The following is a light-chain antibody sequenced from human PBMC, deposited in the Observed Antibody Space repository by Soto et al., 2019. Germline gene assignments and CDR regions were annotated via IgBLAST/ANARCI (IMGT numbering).Light chain of an antibody. CDR1: SGDVGGYNY. V-gene: IGLV2-14*01. CDR2: EVS. Sequence: QSALTQPASVSGSPGQSITISCTGTSGDVGGYNYVSWYQQHPGKAPKVMIYEVSYRPSGVSNRFSGSKSGNTASQTISGLQAEDEADYYCSSYTTSSTLVFGTGTKLTVL. CDR3: SSYTTSSTLV. J-gene: IGLJ1*01.